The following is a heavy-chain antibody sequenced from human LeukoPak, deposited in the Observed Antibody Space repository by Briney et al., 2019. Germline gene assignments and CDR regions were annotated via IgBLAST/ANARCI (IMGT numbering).Heavy chain of an antibody. CDR1: GGSISSGGYY. CDR3: AREVDSGSFDY. D-gene: IGHD3/OR15-3a*01. Sequence: SQTLSLTCTVSGGSISSGGYYWSCIRQPPGKGLEWIGYIYYSGSTNYNPSLKSRVTISVDTSKNQFSLKLSSVTAADTAVYYCAREVDSGSFDYWGQGTLVTVSS. CDR2: IYYSGST. J-gene: IGHJ4*02. V-gene: IGHV4-61*08.